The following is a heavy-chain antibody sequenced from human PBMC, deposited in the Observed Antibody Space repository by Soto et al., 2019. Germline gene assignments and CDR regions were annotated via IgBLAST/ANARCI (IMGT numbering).Heavy chain of an antibody. D-gene: IGHD6-19*01. J-gene: IGHJ4*02. Sequence: GGSLRLSYAASGFTFSSYAMSWVRQAPGKGLEWVSAISGSGGSTYYADSVKGRFTISRDNSKNTLYLQMNSLRAEDTAVYYCAKASYSSGWYSFDYWGQGTLVTVSS. V-gene: IGHV3-23*01. CDR1: GFTFSSYA. CDR2: ISGSGGST. CDR3: AKASYSSGWYSFDY.